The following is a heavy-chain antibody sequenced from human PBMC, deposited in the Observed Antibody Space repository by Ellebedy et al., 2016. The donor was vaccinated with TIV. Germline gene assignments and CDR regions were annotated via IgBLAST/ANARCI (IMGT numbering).Heavy chain of an antibody. D-gene: IGHD2-21*02. CDR3: AKGRSLTVVVTANPHGMDV. Sequence: GESLKISXAASGFTFSNYAMSWVRQAPGKGLEWVLSTTNSGGTTFYADSVKGRFTVSRDNSKNTLYLQMNSLRAEDTAIYYCAKGRSLTVVVTANPHGMDVWGQGTTVTVSS. V-gene: IGHV3-23*01. J-gene: IGHJ6*02. CDR1: GFTFSNYA. CDR2: TTNSGGTT.